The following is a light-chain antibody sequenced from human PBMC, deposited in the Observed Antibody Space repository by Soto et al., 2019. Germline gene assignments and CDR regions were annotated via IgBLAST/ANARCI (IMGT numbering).Light chain of an antibody. CDR3: QQRSDWPWT. V-gene: IGKV3-11*01. CDR1: ESVTNY. Sequence: EIVLTQSPGTLSLSPGERGNLSCRASESVTNYLAWYQQKPGQAPRLLVYDVSNRATGIPARFSGGGSGTDFTLTISKLEPEDFAVYYCQQRSDWPWTFGQGTKVDIK. CDR2: DVS. J-gene: IGKJ1*01.